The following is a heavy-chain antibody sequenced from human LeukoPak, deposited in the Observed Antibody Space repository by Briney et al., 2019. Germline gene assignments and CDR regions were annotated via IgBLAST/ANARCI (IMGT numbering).Heavy chain of an antibody. CDR3: ARVGCSGGSCTHYYYYGMDV. J-gene: IGHJ6*02. D-gene: IGHD2-15*01. CDR2: IIPILGIA. Sequence: ASVKVSCTASGGTFISYAISWVRQAPGQGLEWMGRIIPILGIANYAQKFQGRVTITADKSTSTAYMELSSLRSEDTAVYYCARVGCSGGSCTHYYYYGMDVWGQGTTVTVSS. CDR1: GGTFISYA. V-gene: IGHV1-69*04.